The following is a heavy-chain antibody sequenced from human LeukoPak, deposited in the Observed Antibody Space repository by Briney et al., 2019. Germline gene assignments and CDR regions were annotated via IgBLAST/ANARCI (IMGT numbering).Heavy chain of an antibody. CDR3: ARGRTGVHWNYGPTDAFDI. CDR1: GFALSSSA. CDR2: ISYDESNK. Sequence: PGRSLRLSCAASGFALSSSAMHWVRQAPGKGLEWVAVISYDESNKYYADSVKGRFTISRDKSKNTLYLQMNSLRAEDTALYYCARGRTGVHWNYGPTDAFDIWGRGTMVTVSS. D-gene: IGHD1-7*01. V-gene: IGHV3-30*04. J-gene: IGHJ3*02.